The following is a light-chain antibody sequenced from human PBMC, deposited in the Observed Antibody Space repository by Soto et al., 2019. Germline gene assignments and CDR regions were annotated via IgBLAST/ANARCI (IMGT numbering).Light chain of an antibody. J-gene: IGKJ5*01. CDR3: QQYSNWPT. Sequence: EIVLTQSPGTLSLSPGERATLSCRASQSLSNNIYLAWYQQRPGQAPRLLISGASTSATGIAARFSGSGSGREFTLTISSLQSEDSALYYCQQYSNWPTFGQGTRLEIK. CDR2: GAS. CDR1: QSLSNN. V-gene: IGKV3-15*01.